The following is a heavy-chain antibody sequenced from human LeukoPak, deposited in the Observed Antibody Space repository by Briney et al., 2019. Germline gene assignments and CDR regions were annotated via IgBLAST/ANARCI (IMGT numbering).Heavy chain of an antibody. J-gene: IGHJ4*02. V-gene: IGHV3-30*18. Sequence: GGSLRLSCAASGFTFSSYGMHWVRQAPGKGLEWVAVISYDGSNKYYADSVKGRFTISRDNSKNTLYLQMNSLRAEDTAVHYCAKDGYCSGGSCYYFDYWGQGTLVTVSS. D-gene: IGHD2-15*01. CDR3: AKDGYCSGGSCYYFDY. CDR2: ISYDGSNK. CDR1: GFTFSSYG.